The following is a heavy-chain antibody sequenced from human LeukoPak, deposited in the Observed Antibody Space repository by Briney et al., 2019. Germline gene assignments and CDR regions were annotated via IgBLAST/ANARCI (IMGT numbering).Heavy chain of an antibody. CDR3: ARGMIVVVKPLGAFDI. D-gene: IGHD3-22*01. V-gene: IGHV3-7*04. CDR2: MNQLGNEK. J-gene: IGHJ3*02. CDR1: KFTFSSYW. Sequence: GGSLRLSCAASKFTFSSYWMSWVRQAPGKGLEWVAYMNQLGNEKNYLDSVKGRFTISRDNAKNSLYLQMNSLRAEDTAVYHCARGMIVVVKPLGAFDIWGQGTMVTVSS.